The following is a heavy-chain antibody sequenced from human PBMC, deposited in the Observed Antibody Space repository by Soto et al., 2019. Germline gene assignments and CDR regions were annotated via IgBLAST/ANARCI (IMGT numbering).Heavy chain of an antibody. CDR2: IYPADSDT. Sequence: GESLKISFKASGYTFASYWICWVRQMPGKGLEWMGIIYPADSDTRYNPSFQGQVTISADKSITTAYLQWSSLKASDTAMYYCAWGPTPLFDHCGQGTLLTVSS. J-gene: IGHJ4*02. CDR1: GYTFASYW. CDR3: AWGPTPLFDH. V-gene: IGHV5-51*01. D-gene: IGHD3-16*01.